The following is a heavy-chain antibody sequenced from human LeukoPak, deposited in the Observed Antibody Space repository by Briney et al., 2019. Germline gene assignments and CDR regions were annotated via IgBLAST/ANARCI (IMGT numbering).Heavy chain of an antibody. Sequence: PSETLSLTCTVSGGSISSYYWSWIRQPPGKGLEWIGSLYYSGSTYYNPSLKSRVTISVDTSKNQFSLKLSSVTAADTAVYYCTRPLYYYGSGGLTYYMDVWGKGTTVTVSS. J-gene: IGHJ6*03. V-gene: IGHV4-59*05. D-gene: IGHD3-10*01. CDR2: LYYSGST. CDR1: GGSISSYY. CDR3: TRPLYYYGSGGLTYYMDV.